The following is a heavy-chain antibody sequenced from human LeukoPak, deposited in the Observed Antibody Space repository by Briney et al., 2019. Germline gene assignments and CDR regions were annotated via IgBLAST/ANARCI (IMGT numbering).Heavy chain of an antibody. J-gene: IGHJ6*02. V-gene: IGHV1-2*04. CDR2: INPSSGGT. Sequence: ASVKVSCKASGYTFTGYYMHWVRQAPGQGLEWMGWINPSSGGTNYAQKFQGWVTMTRDTSISTAYMELSRLRSDDTAVYYCARGYCSGGSCYSPRYYYYGMDVWGQGTTVTVSS. D-gene: IGHD2-15*01. CDR3: ARGYCSGGSCYSPRYYYYGMDV. CDR1: GYTFTGYY.